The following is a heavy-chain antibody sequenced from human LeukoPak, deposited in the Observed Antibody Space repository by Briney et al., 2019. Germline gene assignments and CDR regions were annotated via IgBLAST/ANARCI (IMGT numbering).Heavy chain of an antibody. V-gene: IGHV3-7*01. CDR3: ARGGAARPDF. D-gene: IGHD6-6*01. Sequence: GGSLRLSCAASGFTFSTYWMNWFRQTPGKGLEWLAKIKADGGEKDHVASVKGRFTISRDNAKNSLYLQMNSLRVEDTAVYYCARGGAARPDFWGQGTLVTVSS. J-gene: IGHJ4*02. CDR2: IKADGGEK. CDR1: GFTFSTYW.